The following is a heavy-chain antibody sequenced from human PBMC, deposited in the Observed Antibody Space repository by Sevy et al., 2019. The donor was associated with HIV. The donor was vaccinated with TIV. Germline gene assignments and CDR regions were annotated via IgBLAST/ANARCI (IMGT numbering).Heavy chain of an antibody. CDR3: ARSGGYYNGAFDY. J-gene: IGHJ4*02. D-gene: IGHD3-10*01. Sequence: ASVKVSCKTSGYTITSYFMHWVRLAPGLGPEWMGRINPNSGDTNYAQKFEDRVTMTRDTSISTAYMELSSLRADDTAVYYCARSGGYYNGAFDYWGQGTLVTVSS. CDR2: INPNSGDT. CDR1: GYTITSYF. V-gene: IGHV1-2*06.